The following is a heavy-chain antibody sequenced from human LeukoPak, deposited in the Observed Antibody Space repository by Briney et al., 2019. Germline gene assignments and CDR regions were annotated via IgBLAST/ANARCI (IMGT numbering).Heavy chain of an antibody. Sequence: QTGGSLRLSCAASGFTFSSYWMSWVRQAPGKGLEWVANIKQDGSEKYYVDSVKGRFTISRDNAKNSLYLQMNSLRAEDTAVYYCAREGLLWFGEFDGPNHFDYWGQGTLVTVSS. CDR1: GFTFSSYW. D-gene: IGHD3-10*01. CDR2: IKQDGSEK. V-gene: IGHV3-7*01. J-gene: IGHJ4*02. CDR3: AREGLLWFGEFDGPNHFDY.